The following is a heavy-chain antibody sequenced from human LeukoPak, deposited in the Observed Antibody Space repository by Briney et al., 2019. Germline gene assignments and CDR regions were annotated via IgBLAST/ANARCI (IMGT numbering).Heavy chain of an antibody. D-gene: IGHD6-25*01. J-gene: IGHJ6*03. CDR2: IIPIFGTA. CDR3: VLGERQDCYYYYYMDV. CDR1: GGTFSSYA. V-gene: IGHV1-69*01. Sequence: GSSVKVSCKASGGTFSSYAISWVRQAPGQGLEWMGGIIPIFGTANYAQKFQGRVTITADESTSTAYMELSSLRSEDTAVYYCVLGERQDCYYYYYMDVWGKGTTVTVSS.